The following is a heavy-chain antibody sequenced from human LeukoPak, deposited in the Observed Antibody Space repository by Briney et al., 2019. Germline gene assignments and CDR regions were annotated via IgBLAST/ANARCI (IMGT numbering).Heavy chain of an antibody. J-gene: IGHJ4*02. CDR3: AKDLRYYYDSSGLPRGY. CDR1: GFTFSSYG. D-gene: IGHD3-22*01. V-gene: IGHV3-30*02. CDR2: IRYDGSNK. Sequence: GGSLRLSCAASGFTFSSYGMHWVRRAPGKGLEWVACIRYDGSNKYYADSVKGRSTISRDNSKNTLYLQMNSLRAEDTAVYYCAKDLRYYYDSSGLPRGYWGQGTLVTVSS.